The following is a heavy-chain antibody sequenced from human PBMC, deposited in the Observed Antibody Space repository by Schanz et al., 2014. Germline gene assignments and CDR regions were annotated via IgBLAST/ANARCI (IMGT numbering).Heavy chain of an antibody. CDR2: IIPILGIA. V-gene: IGHV1-69*02. D-gene: IGHD2-15*01. Sequence: QVHLVQSGAEVKKPGSSVKVSCKASGGTFSTYPINWLRQAPGQGLEWMGRIIPILGIANYAQKFQGRVTITADKSTFTAYMDVSSLRSEDTAVYYCARGGGPEDVFDIWGQGTILTVSS. CDR1: GGTFSTYP. CDR3: ARGGGPEDVFDI. J-gene: IGHJ3*02.